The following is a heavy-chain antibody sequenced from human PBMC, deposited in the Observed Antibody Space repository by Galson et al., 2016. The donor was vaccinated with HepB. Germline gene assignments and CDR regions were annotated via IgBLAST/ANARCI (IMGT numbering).Heavy chain of an antibody. CDR2: IYHTGST. J-gene: IGHJ5*02. CDR3: ARVGNYESSGYFAS. D-gene: IGHD3-22*01. V-gene: IGHV4-4*02. CDR1: GGSISSNNW. Sequence: SETLSLTCAVSGGSISSNNWWTWVRQPPGKGLEWIGDIYHTGSTNSNPSLKSRVTISVDKSKNQFSLKLSPVTAADTAVYYCARVGNYESSGYFASWGQGTLVTVSS.